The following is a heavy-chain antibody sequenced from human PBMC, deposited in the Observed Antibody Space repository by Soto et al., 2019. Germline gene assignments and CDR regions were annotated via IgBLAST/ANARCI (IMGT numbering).Heavy chain of an antibody. CDR3: ARSYSSDYYSGGWFAP. J-gene: IGHJ5*02. D-gene: IGHD6-19*01. V-gene: IGHV1-69*13. CDR1: GGTFSSYA. Sequence: ASVKVSCKASGGTFSSYAISWVRQAPGQGLEWMGGIIPIFGTANYAQKFQGRVTITADESTSTAYMELSSLRTEDTAVYYCARSYSSDYYSGGWFAPWGQGTLVTAPQ. CDR2: IIPIFGTA.